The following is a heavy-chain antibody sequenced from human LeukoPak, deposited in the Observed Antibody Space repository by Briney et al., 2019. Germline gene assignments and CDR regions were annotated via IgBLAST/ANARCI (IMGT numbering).Heavy chain of an antibody. D-gene: IGHD3-22*01. CDR3: ARGDYDSSGYYQFFDY. Sequence: GGSLRLSCAASGFTFSSYAMHWVRQAPGKGLEWVAVISYDGSNKYYADSVKGRFTISRDNSKNTLYLQMNSLRAEDTAAYYCARGDYDSSGYYQFFDYWGQGTLVTVSS. J-gene: IGHJ4*02. CDR2: ISYDGSNK. CDR1: GFTFSSYA. V-gene: IGHV3-30*04.